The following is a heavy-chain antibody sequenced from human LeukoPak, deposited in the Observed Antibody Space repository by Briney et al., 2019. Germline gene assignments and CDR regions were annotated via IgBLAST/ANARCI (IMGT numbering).Heavy chain of an antibody. CDR3: ARDSLPYYDSSGYRLTPFDY. CDR1: GFTFSSYG. V-gene: IGHV3-33*01. J-gene: IGHJ4*02. Sequence: PGGSLRLSCAASGFTFSSYGMHWVRQAPGKGLEWVAVIWYDGSSKYYADSVKGRFTISRDNSENTLYLQMNSLRAEDTAVYYCARDSLPYYDSSGYRLTPFDYWGQGTLVTVSS. D-gene: IGHD3-22*01. CDR2: IWYDGSSK.